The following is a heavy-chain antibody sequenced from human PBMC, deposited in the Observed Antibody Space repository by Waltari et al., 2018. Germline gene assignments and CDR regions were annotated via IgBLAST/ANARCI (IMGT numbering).Heavy chain of an antibody. D-gene: IGHD4-17*01. CDR3: ARLYGDNCADFDY. Sequence: QLQLQESGPGLVKPSETLSLTCTVSGGSISSSSYYWGWIRQPPGKGLEWIGSIYYSGSTYYNPSLKSRVTIFVDTSKNQFSLKLSSVTAADTAVYYCARLYGDNCADFDYWGQGTLVTVSS. J-gene: IGHJ4*02. V-gene: IGHV4-39*01. CDR2: IYYSGST. CDR1: GGSISSSSYY.